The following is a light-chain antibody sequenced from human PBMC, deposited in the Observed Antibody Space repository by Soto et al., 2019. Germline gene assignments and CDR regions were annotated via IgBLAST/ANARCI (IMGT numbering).Light chain of an antibody. CDR3: QQYSLPPWT. CDR1: QSISNS. Sequence: DIQMTQSPSSLSASVGDRVTISCRASQSISNSLNWYQQKPGNAPKLLIYAASSLQSGVPSRFSGSGSGTDFTLSISSLQAEDVAVYFCQQYSLPPWTFGQGTKVEI. V-gene: IGKV1-39*01. CDR2: AAS. J-gene: IGKJ1*01.